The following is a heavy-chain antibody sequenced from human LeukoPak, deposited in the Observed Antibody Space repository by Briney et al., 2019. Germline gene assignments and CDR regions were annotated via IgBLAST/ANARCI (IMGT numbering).Heavy chain of an antibody. CDR2: IYDSGST. V-gene: IGHV4-39*01. CDR3: APQSVWSGSSHFDY. J-gene: IGHJ4*02. D-gene: IGHD3-3*01. Sequence: SETLSLTCTVSAGSISSSSYYWGWIRQPPGKGLEWIGSIYDSGSTYYNPSLKSRVTISVDTSKNQFSLKLSSVTAADTAVYYCAPQSVWSGSSHFDYWGQGTLVTVSS. CDR1: AGSISSSSYY.